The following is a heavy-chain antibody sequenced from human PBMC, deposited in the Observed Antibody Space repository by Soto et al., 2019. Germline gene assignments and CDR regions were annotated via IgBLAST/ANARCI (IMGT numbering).Heavy chain of an antibody. CDR2: INHSGST. Sequence: PSETLSLTCTVSGGSINHYYWSWIRQPPGKGLEWIGEINHSGSTNYNPSLKSPVTISVDTSKNQLSLKLSSVTAADTAVYYCARGSIRKQQLASGVYYYYYYGMDVWGQGTTVTVSS. CDR3: ARGSIRKQQLASGVYYYYYYGMDV. V-gene: IGHV4-34*01. D-gene: IGHD6-13*01. CDR1: GGSINHYY. J-gene: IGHJ6*02.